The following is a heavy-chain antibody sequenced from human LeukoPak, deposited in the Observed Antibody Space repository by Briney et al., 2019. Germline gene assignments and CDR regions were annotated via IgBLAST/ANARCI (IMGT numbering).Heavy chain of an antibody. CDR3: AKDITIFGVVTPYYFDY. Sequence: PGGSLRLSCAASGFTFSSYAMSWVRQAPGKGLEWVSAISGSGGSTYYADSVKGRFTISRDNSKNTLYLQMNRLRAEDTAVYYCAKDITIFGVVTPYYFDYWGQGTLVTVSS. CDR1: GFTFSSYA. CDR2: ISGSGGST. J-gene: IGHJ4*02. V-gene: IGHV3-23*01. D-gene: IGHD3-3*01.